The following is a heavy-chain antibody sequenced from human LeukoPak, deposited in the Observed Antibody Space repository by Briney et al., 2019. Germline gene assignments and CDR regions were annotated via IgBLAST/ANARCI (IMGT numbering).Heavy chain of an antibody. CDR1: GFTFSSYE. CDR3: ARDSYSYDAFDS. Sequence: PGGSLRLSCAASGFTFSSYEMNWVRQAPGKGLEWVSYISSSGSTIYYADSVKGRFTISRDNAKNSLYLQMNSLRAEDTAVYYCARDSYSYDAFDSWGQGTMVTVSS. V-gene: IGHV3-48*03. D-gene: IGHD5-18*01. J-gene: IGHJ3*02. CDR2: ISSSGSTI.